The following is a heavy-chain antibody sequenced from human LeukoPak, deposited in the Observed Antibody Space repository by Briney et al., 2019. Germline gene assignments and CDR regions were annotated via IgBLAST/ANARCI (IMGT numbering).Heavy chain of an antibody. Sequence: SVKVSCKASGGTFSSSAISWVRQAPGQGLEWLGGIIPIFGSSNYAQNFQDRVTITADESTSTAYMELSSLRSEDTAVYSCARHGPPSRREPDWYFDLWGRGTLVTVSS. CDR2: IIPIFGSS. CDR3: ARHGPPSRREPDWYFDL. V-gene: IGHV1-69*13. CDR1: GGTFSSSA. J-gene: IGHJ2*01. D-gene: IGHD1-26*01.